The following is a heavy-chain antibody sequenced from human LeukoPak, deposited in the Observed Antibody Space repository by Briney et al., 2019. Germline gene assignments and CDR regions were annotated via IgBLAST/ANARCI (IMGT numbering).Heavy chain of an antibody. CDR1: GGSISSYY. V-gene: IGHV4-59*01. CDR2: IYYSGST. CDR3: AREGIAVALEWAFDI. J-gene: IGHJ3*02. D-gene: IGHD6-19*01. Sequence: PSETLSLTCTVAGGSISSYYWSWIRQPPGKGLEWIGYIYYSGSTNYNPSLKSRVTISVDTSKNQFSLKLSSVTAADTAVYYCAREGIAVALEWAFDIWGQGTMLTVSS.